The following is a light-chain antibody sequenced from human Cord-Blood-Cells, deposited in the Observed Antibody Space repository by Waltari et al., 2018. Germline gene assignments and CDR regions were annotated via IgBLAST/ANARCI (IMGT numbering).Light chain of an antibody. J-gene: IGLJ2*01. CDR1: SSDVGGYNY. CDR2: DVS. CDR3: SSYTSSSTRVV. Sequence: QSALTQPASVSGSPGQSITISCTGTSSDVGGYNYVSWYQQHSGKAPKLMIYDVSNQPSGVSNRVSGSKSGNTASLTISGLQAEDEADYYCSSYTSSSTRVVFGGGTKLTVL. V-gene: IGLV2-14*01.